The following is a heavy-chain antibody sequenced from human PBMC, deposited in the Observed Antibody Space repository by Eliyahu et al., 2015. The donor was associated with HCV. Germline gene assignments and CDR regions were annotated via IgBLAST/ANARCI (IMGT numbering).Heavy chain of an antibody. CDR2: IYHSGST. J-gene: IGHJ3*02. D-gene: IGHD1-26*01. Sequence: QLQLQESGPGLVKPSETLSLTCSVSGGSISSGSYFWGWIRQPPGKGLEWIGSIYHSGSTYYNPSLKSRVTISVDTSKNQFSLKLSSVTAADTAMYYCARRNSGTYQGAFDIWGQGTMVTVSS. CDR1: GGSISSGSYF. V-gene: IGHV4-39*01. CDR3: ARRNSGTYQGAFDI.